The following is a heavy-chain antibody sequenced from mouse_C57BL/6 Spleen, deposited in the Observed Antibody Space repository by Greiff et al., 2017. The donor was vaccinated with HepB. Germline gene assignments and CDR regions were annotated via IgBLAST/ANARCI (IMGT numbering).Heavy chain of an antibody. CDR2: IYPRSGNT. V-gene: IGHV1-81*01. D-gene: IGHD1-1*01. CDR1: GYTFTSYG. J-gene: IGHJ3*01. CDR3: ARRITTVVPPAY. Sequence: VQLQESGAELARPGASVKLSCKASGYTFTSYGISWVKQRTGQGLEWIGEIYPRSGNTYYNEKFKGKATLTADKSSSTAYMELRSLTSEDSAVYFCARRITTVVPPAYWGQGTLVTVSA.